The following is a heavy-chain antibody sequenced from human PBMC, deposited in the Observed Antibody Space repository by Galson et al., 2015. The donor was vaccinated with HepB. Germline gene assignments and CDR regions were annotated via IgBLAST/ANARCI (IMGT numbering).Heavy chain of an antibody. D-gene: IGHD3-22*01. CDR2: IIPSFGTA. J-gene: IGHJ4*02. V-gene: IGHV1-69*13. CDR1: GGTFSSYA. CDR3: ARYYYDSSGHPLYYFDY. Sequence: SVKVSCKASGGTFSSYAISLVRPAPGQGLEWMGEIIPSFGTANYAQKFQGRVTITADESTSTAYMELSSLRSEDTAVYYCARYYYDSSGHPLYYFDYWGQGTLVTVSS.